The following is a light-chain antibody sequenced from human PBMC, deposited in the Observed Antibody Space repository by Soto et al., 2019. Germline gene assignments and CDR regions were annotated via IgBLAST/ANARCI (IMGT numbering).Light chain of an antibody. J-gene: IGKJ1*01. V-gene: IGKV1-39*01. CDR1: QSISSS. CDR3: QQSYSTRWT. Sequence: DIPMTQSPSSLSASVGDRVTITCRASQSISSSLNWYQQKPGKAPKFLIYAASSLQSGVPSRFSGSGSGTDFTLTISSLQPEDFATYYCQQSYSTRWTFGQGTKVEIK. CDR2: AAS.